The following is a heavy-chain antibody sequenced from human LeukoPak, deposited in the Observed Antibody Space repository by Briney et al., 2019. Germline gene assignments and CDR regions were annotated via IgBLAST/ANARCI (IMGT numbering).Heavy chain of an antibody. CDR1: GGSISSYY. J-gene: IGHJ4*02. D-gene: IGHD6-19*01. CDR3: AREAIGVAGNFDY. Sequence: SETLSLTCTVPGGSISSYYWSWIRQPPGKGLEWIGYIYYSGSTNYNPSLKSRVTISVDTSKNQFSLKLSSVTAADTAVYYCAREAIGVAGNFDYWGQGTLVTVSS. CDR2: IYYSGST. V-gene: IGHV4-59*01.